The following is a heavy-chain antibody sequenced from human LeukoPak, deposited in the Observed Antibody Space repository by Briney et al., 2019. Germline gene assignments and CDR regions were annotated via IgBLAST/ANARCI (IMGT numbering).Heavy chain of an antibody. D-gene: IGHD1/OR15-1a*01. J-gene: IGHJ3*02. CDR2: IYYSGST. CDR3: ARNKPLDPFDI. CDR1: GSSISTYY. Sequence: SETLSLTCTVSGSSISTYYWSWIRQPPGKGLEWIGYIYYSGSTYYNPSLKSRVTISVDTSKNQFSLKLNGVTAADTAVYYCARNKPLDPFDIWGQGTMVTVSS. V-gene: IGHV4-59*01.